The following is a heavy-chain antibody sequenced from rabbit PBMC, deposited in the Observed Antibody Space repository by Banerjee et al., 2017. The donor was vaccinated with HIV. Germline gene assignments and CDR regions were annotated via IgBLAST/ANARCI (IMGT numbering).Heavy chain of an antibody. D-gene: IGHD6-1*01. CDR1: GIDFSSYG. CDR2: IYPNYGST. V-gene: IGHV1S47*01. Sequence: QEQLKETGGGLVQPGGSLTLSCKASGIDFSSYGISWVRQAPGKGLEWIAYIYPNYGSTDYASWVNGRFTISLDNAQNTVFLQMTSLTAADTATYFCASNRLAGYADYGYTYFNLWGPGTLVTVS. J-gene: IGHJ4*01. CDR3: ASNRLAGYADYGYTYFNL.